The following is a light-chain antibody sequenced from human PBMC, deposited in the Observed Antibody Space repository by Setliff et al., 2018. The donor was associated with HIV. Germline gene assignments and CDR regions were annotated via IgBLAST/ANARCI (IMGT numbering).Light chain of an antibody. Sequence: SALTQPASVSGSPGQSITMSCTGTSSDVCGYNYVSWYQHHPGKAPKLMIYEVTNRPSGVSSRFSGSKSGNTASLTIFGLQAEDEADYYCSSYTNSNSYVFGTGTKVTVL. V-gene: IGLV2-14*01. CDR2: EVT. CDR3: SSYTNSNSYV. CDR1: SSDVCGYNY. J-gene: IGLJ1*01.